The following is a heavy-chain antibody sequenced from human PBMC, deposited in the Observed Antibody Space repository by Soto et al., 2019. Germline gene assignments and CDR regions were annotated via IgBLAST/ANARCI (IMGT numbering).Heavy chain of an antibody. CDR2: IIPILGIA. CDR1: GGTFSSYT. D-gene: IGHD2-15*01. J-gene: IGHJ2*01. Sequence: QVQLVQSGAEVKKPGSSVKVSCKASGGTFSSYTISWVRQAPGQGLEWMGRIIPILGIANYAQKFQGRVTITADKSTSTAYMELSSLRSEDTAVYYCARGCSGGSGYHISGYFDLWGRGTLVTVSS. V-gene: IGHV1-69*02. CDR3: ARGCSGGSGYHISGYFDL.